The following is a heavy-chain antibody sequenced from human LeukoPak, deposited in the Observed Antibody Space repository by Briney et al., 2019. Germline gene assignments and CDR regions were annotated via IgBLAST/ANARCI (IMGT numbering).Heavy chain of an antibody. J-gene: IGHJ5*02. CDR3: ARGHCTSGSCSRWFDP. CDR1: GASISSGSYS. Sequence: SETLSLTCTVSGASISSGSYSWSWIRQPAGKGLEWIGRIYNSGSTNYNPSLKSRVTISVDTSKNQFSLKLSSVTAADTAVYYCARGHCTSGSCSRWFDPWGQGTLVTVSS. V-gene: IGHV4-61*02. CDR2: IYNSGST. D-gene: IGHD2-15*01.